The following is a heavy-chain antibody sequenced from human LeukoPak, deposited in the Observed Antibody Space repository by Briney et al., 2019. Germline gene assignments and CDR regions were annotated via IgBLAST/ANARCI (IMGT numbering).Heavy chain of an antibody. J-gene: IGHJ4*02. Sequence: GGSLRLSCAASGFTFSSYSMNWVRQAPGKGLEWVSSISSSSSYIYYADSVKGRFTISRDNAKNPLYLQMNSLRAEDTAVYYCAREGARIAVAGKNFDYWGQGTLVTVSS. V-gene: IGHV3-21*01. CDR2: ISSSSSYI. CDR1: GFTFSSYS. CDR3: AREGARIAVAGKNFDY. D-gene: IGHD6-19*01.